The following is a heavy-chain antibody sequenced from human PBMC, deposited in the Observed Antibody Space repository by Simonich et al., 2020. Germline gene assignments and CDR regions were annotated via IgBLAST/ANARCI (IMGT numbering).Heavy chain of an antibody. CDR3: ARANERDY. V-gene: IGHV3-21*01. CDR1: GFTFSSYS. CDR2: ISSISSYI. J-gene: IGHJ4*02. D-gene: IGHD1-1*01. Sequence: EVQLVESGGGLVKPGGSLRLSCAASGFTFSSYSMNWVRRAPGKGLEWVSTISSISSYIYYADSWKGRFTISRDNAKNSLYLQMNSLRAEDTAVYYCARANERDYWGQGTLVTVSS.